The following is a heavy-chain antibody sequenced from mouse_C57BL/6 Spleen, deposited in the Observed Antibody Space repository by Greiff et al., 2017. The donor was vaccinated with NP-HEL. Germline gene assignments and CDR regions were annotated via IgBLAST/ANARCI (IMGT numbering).Heavy chain of an antibody. V-gene: IGHV1-39*01. D-gene: IGHD1-1*02. CDR1: GYSFTGYN. CDR3: ARYDYGARDAMDY. Sequence: EVQLQQSGPELVKPGASVKISCKASGYSFTGYNMNWVKQSTGKSLEWIGVINPNYGTTSYNQKFKGKATLTVDQSSSTAYMQLNSLTSEDSAVYYCARYDYGARDAMDYWGQGTSVTVSS. CDR2: INPNYGTT. J-gene: IGHJ4*01.